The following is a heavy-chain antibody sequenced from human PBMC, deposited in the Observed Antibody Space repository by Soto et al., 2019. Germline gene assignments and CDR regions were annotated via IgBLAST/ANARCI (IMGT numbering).Heavy chain of an antibody. J-gene: IGHJ2*01. CDR3: ARPVAEGWGSYYNRGWHFDL. Sequence: QLQLQESGPGLVKPSETLSLTCTVSGGSFSSSSYYWGWIRQPPGKGLEWIGSIYYSGSTYYNPSRKSRVTISVDTSENQFSLRLSSVTAADTAVYYCARPVAEGWGSYYNRGWHFDLWGRGTLVTVSS. CDR1: GGSFSSSSYY. V-gene: IGHV4-39*01. CDR2: IYYSGST. D-gene: IGHD3-10*01.